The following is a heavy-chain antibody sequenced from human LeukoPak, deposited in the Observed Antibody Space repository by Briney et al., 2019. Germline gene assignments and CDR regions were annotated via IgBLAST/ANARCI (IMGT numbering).Heavy chain of an antibody. J-gene: IGHJ6*03. Sequence: GASVKVSCKASGYTFTNYDLNWGRQATGQGLEWMGWMNPDSGNSGYAQDFQGRVTMTRNTSISTAYMELSSLRSEDTAVYYCARGPPPTLYYYYYMDVWGKGTTVTVSS. CDR3: ARGPPPTLYYYYYMDV. V-gene: IGHV1-8*01. CDR2: MNPDSGNS. CDR1: GYTFTNYD.